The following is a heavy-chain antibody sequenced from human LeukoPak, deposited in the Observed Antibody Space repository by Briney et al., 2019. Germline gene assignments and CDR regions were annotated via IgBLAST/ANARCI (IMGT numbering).Heavy chain of an antibody. Sequence: ASVKVSCKASGYTFTSYYLHWVRQAPGQGLEWMGIINPSGGSTSYAQKFQGRVTMTRDTSMSTVYMELSSLRSEDTAVYYCALISIPGTTFDYWGQGTLVTVSS. D-gene: IGHD1-1*01. V-gene: IGHV1-46*01. CDR2: INPSGGST. J-gene: IGHJ4*02. CDR3: ALISIPGTTFDY. CDR1: GYTFTSYY.